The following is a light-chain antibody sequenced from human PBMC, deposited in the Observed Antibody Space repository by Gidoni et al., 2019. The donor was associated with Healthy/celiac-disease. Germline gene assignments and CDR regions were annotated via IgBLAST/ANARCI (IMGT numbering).Light chain of an antibody. V-gene: IGKV3-11*01. CDR1: QSVSYY. CDR2: DAS. Sequence: EIVLTQSPATLSLSPGERATLSCRASQSVSYYLAWYQQKPGQAPRLLIYDASNRATGIPARFSGSGSGTDFTLTISSLEPEDFAVYYCQQRSNWPGGLTFGGGTKVEIK. J-gene: IGKJ4*01. CDR3: QQRSNWPGGLT.